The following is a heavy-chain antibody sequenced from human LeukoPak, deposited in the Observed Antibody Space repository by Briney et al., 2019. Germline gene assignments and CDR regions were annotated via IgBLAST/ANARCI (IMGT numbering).Heavy chain of an antibody. CDR3: GRDQGNGESSAWYLVGNAFDI. J-gene: IGHJ3*02. CDR1: GGSVSSSNYY. Sequence: SETLSLTCTVSGGSVSSSNYYWGWIRQPPGKGLEWIGSIYYSGSTYYNPSLKGRVTISVDTSKNQFSLKMNSVTAADTAVYYCGRDQGNGESSAWYLVGNAFDIWGQGTMVTVSS. CDR2: IYYSGST. D-gene: IGHD6-19*01. V-gene: IGHV4-39*07.